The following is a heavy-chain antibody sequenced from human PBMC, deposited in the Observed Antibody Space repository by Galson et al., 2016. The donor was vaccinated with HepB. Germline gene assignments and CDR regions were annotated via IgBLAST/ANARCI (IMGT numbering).Heavy chain of an antibody. J-gene: IGHJ6*02. D-gene: IGHD1-1*01. V-gene: IGHV1-46*01. CDR3: ARGGANWNDDNYYYVMDV. CDR1: GYTFTSFY. CDR2: IDPIGGRT. Sequence: SCKASGYTFTSFYMHWVRQAPGQGLEWLGIIDPIGGRTTYAQKFQGRVTVTRDTSTSTVYMELSSLRSEDTAIYYCARGGANWNDDNYYYVMDVWGQGTTVTVSS.